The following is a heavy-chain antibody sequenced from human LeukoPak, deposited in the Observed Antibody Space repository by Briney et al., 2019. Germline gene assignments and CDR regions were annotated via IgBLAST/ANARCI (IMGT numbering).Heavy chain of an antibody. J-gene: IGHJ4*02. V-gene: IGHV3-23*01. CDR2: ISSSGSGGNT. CDR3: AREQDYGDFVDY. Sequence: QPGGSLRLSCVASGVTLSNYAMSWARQAPGKGLEWVSGISSSGSGGNTYYADSVKGRFTISRDNSKNTLYLQMNSLRAEDTAVYYCAREQDYGDFVDYWGQGTLVTVSS. D-gene: IGHD4-17*01. CDR1: GVTLSNYA.